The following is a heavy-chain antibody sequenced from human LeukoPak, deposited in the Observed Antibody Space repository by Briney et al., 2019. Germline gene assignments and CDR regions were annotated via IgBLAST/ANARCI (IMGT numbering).Heavy chain of an antibody. Sequence: GGSLRLSCAASGFTFSAYGMHWVRQAAGKGLEWVAFIRYDGSDKYYADSVRGRFTISRDNSKNTLYLQMNSLRAEDTAVYYCAKHSSTSFDWFDPWGQGTLVTVSS. J-gene: IGHJ5*02. V-gene: IGHV3-30*02. CDR2: IRYDGSDK. D-gene: IGHD2-2*01. CDR3: AKHSSTSFDWFDP. CDR1: GFTFSAYG.